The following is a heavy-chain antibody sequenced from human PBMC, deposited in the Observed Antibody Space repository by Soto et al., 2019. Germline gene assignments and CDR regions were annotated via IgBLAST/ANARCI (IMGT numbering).Heavy chain of an antibody. J-gene: IGHJ4*02. CDR3: ARRWGAAVDY. Sequence: QVQLQESGPGLVKPSETLSLTCTVSVGAISSYYWSWIRQPPGKGLEWIGYIYYSGSTNYNPSLKSRVIISVDTSKNQFSLKLSSVTAADTAVYYCARRWGAAVDYWGQGTLVTFSS. CDR1: VGAISSYY. D-gene: IGHD1-26*01. CDR2: IYYSGST. V-gene: IGHV4-59*08.